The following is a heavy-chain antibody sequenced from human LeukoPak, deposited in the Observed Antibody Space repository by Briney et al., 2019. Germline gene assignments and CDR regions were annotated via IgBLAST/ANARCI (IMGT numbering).Heavy chain of an antibody. J-gene: IGHJ4*02. CDR3: ARPSLNSGSYFDY. Sequence: PGGSLRLSCAASGFTFSSYEMNWVRQAPGKGLEWVSYISSFGSTIYYADSVKGRFTISRDNARNSLSLQMNSLRAEDTAVYYCARPSLNSGSYFDYWGQGTLVTVSS. D-gene: IGHD1-26*01. V-gene: IGHV3-48*03. CDR2: ISSFGSTI. CDR1: GFTFSSYE.